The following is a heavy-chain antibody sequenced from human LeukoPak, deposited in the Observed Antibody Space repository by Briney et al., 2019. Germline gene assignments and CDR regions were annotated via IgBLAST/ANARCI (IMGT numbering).Heavy chain of an antibody. Sequence: PSETLSLTCTVSGGSISSSSYYWGWIRQPPGKGLEWIGSIYYSGSTYYNPSLKSRVTISVDTSKNQFSLKLSSVTAADTAVYYCARQEVATNYYWGQGTLVTVSS. CDR3: ARQEVATNYY. V-gene: IGHV4-39*07. CDR1: GGSISSSSYY. CDR2: IYYSGST. J-gene: IGHJ4*02. D-gene: IGHD5-12*01.